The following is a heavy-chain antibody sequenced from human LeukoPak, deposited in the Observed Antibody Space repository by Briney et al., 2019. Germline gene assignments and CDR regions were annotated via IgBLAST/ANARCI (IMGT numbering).Heavy chain of an antibody. D-gene: IGHD2-15*01. CDR1: GGTFSSYA. V-gene: IGHV1-69*05. CDR3: ARVVRLRYCSGGSCYGQANWFDP. Sequence: SVKVSCKASGGTFSSYAIIWVRQAPGQGLEWMGGIIPILGTANYAQKFQGRVTITTDESTSTAYMELSSLRSEDTAVYYCARVVRLRYCSGGSCYGQANWFDPWGQGTLVTVSS. J-gene: IGHJ5*02. CDR2: IIPILGTA.